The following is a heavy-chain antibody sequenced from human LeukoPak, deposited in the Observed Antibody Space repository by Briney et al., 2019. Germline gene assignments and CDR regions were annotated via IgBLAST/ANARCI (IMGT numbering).Heavy chain of an antibody. CDR1: GGSISSSSYY. CDR2: IYTSGST. Sequence: SETLSLTCTVSGGSISSSSYYWGWIRQPAGKGLEWIGRIYTSGSTNYNPSLKSRVTMSVDTSKNQFSLKLSSVTAADTAVYYCARISLQLGTREYWFDPWGQGTLVTVSS. J-gene: IGHJ5*02. V-gene: IGHV4-61*02. CDR3: ARISLQLGTREYWFDP. D-gene: IGHD6-6*01.